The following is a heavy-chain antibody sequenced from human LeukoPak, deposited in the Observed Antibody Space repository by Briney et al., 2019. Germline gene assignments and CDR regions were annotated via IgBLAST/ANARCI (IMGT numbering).Heavy chain of an antibody. Sequence: RASVKVSCKASGYTFTSYGISWVRQAPGQGLEWMGWISAYNGNTNYAQKLQGRVTMTTDTSTSTAYMELRSLRSDDTAVYYCARGLSYYYDSSGYSNWFDPWGQGTLVTVSS. CDR1: GYTFTSYG. CDR2: ISAYNGNT. D-gene: IGHD3-22*01. CDR3: ARGLSYYYDSSGYSNWFDP. V-gene: IGHV1-18*01. J-gene: IGHJ5*02.